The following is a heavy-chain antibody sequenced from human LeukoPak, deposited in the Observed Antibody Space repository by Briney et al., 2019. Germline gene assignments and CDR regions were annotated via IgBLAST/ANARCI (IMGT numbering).Heavy chain of an antibody. CDR1: GFAFNSYG. D-gene: IGHD6-13*01. V-gene: IGHV3-30*03. J-gene: IGHJ5*02. Sequence: GGSLRLSCATSGFAFNSYGMHWVRQAPGKGLEWLAIISHDGSNTYYADSVKGRITISRDNPKNTLYLQMNSLRAEDTAVYYCARDSSSWFNWFDPWGQGTLVTVSS. CDR2: ISHDGSNT. CDR3: ARDSSSWFNWFDP.